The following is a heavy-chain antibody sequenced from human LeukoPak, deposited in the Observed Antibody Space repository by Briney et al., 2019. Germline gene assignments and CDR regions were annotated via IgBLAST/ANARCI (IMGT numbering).Heavy chain of an antibody. J-gene: IGHJ4*02. Sequence: ASVKVSCKASGYTFTSYGISWVRQAPGQGLEWMGWISVYNGNTNYAQKLQGRVTMTTDTSTSTAYMELRSLRSDDTAVYYCARAPMVRGPXHYDYWGQGTLVTVS. CDR3: ARAPMVRGPXHYDY. CDR1: GYTFTSYG. D-gene: IGHD3-10*01. CDR2: ISVYNGNT. V-gene: IGHV1-18*01.